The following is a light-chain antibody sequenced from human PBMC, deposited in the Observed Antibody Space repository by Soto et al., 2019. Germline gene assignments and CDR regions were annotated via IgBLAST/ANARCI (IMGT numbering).Light chain of an antibody. V-gene: IGKV3-15*01. CDR2: GAS. CDR1: QTVSTN. J-gene: IGKJ1*01. Sequence: EIVMTQSPDTLSVSPGDRATLSCRASQTVSTNLAWYQQKPGQAPRLLIYGASTRATGVPDRFSGSGSRTEFTLTISSLQSEDFAVYYRQQYNSWPPLTFGQGTKVEIK. CDR3: QQYNSWPPLT.